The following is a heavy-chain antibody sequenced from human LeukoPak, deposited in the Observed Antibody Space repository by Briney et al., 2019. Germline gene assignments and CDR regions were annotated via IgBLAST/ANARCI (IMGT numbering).Heavy chain of an antibody. V-gene: IGHV4-4*07. D-gene: IGHD3-9*01. CDR2: IYTSGST. Sequence: SETLSLTCTVSGGSISSYYWSWIRQPAGKGLEWTGRIYTSGSTNYNPSLKSRVTMSVDTSKNQFSLKLSSVTAADTAVYYCARDYDILTGTNWFDPWGQGTLVTVSS. J-gene: IGHJ5*02. CDR1: GGSISSYY. CDR3: ARDYDILTGTNWFDP.